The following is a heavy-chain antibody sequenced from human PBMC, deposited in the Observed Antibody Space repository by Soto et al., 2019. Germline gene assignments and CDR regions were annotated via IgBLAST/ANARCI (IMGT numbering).Heavy chain of an antibody. CDR2: ISGSGGST. CDR1: GFTFSSYA. D-gene: IGHD4-17*01. Sequence: EVQLLESGGGLVQPGGSLRLSCAASGFTFSSYAMSWVRQAPGKGLEWVSAISGSGGSTYYADSVKGRFTISRDNSKHTLYLQMTRLRAEDTAVYYCAKDTSIYGDYDRAFDIWGQGTMVTVSS. V-gene: IGHV3-23*01. J-gene: IGHJ3*02. CDR3: AKDTSIYGDYDRAFDI.